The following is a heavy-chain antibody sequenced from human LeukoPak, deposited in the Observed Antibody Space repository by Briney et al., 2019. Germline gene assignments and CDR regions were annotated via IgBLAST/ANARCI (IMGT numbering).Heavy chain of an antibody. J-gene: IGHJ4*02. CDR3: AKDGGLWVSAHWGDS. CDR2: ITTSDGNT. D-gene: IGHD7-27*01. CDR1: GFTFSSYT. V-gene: IGHV3-23*01. Sequence: GRSLRLSCAASGFTFSSYTMSWVRQAPGKGLEWVSTITTSDGNTYYADSVKGRFTVSRDNSKNTLYLQMNSLRAEDTAVYYCAKDGGLWVSAHWGDSWGRGTLVTVSS.